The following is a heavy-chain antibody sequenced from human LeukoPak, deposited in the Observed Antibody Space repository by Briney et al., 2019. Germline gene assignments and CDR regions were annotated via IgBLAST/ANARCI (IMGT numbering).Heavy chain of an antibody. CDR3: ASEPRYYYDSSGYYLDY. J-gene: IGHJ4*02. CDR2: ISSSSSYI. V-gene: IGHV3-21*01. Sequence: GGPLRLSCAASGFTFSSYSMNWVRQAPGKGLEWVSSISSSSSYIYYADSVKGRFTISRDNAKNSLYLQMNSLRAEDTAVYYCASEPRYYYDSSGYYLDYWGQGTLVTVSS. D-gene: IGHD3-22*01. CDR1: GFTFSSYS.